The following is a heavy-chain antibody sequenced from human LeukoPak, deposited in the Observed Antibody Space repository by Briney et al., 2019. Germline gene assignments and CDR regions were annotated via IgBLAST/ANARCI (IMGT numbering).Heavy chain of an antibody. Sequence: PSETLSLTCAVYGGSFSGYYWSWIRQPPGKGLEWIGEINHSGSTNYNPSLKSRVTISVDTSKNKFSLKLSSVTAADTAVYYCGYSSSWYRGGAYFDYWGQGTLVTVSS. J-gene: IGHJ4*02. D-gene: IGHD6-13*01. CDR2: INHSGST. CDR3: GYSSSWYRGGAYFDY. V-gene: IGHV4-34*01. CDR1: GGSFSGYY.